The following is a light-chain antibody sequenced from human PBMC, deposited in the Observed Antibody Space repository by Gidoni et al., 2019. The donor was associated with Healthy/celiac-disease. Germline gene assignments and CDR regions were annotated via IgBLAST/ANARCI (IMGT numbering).Light chain of an antibody. Sequence: EIVLTQSPGTLSLSPGERATLSCRASQSVSSSYLAWYQQKPGQAPRLLIYGASSRATGIPDRCSGSGSVTDFTLTISRLEPEDFAVYYCQQYGSSPRTFXXXTKVEIK. V-gene: IGKV3-20*01. CDR2: GAS. CDR1: QSVSSSY. CDR3: QQYGSSPRT. J-gene: IGKJ1*01.